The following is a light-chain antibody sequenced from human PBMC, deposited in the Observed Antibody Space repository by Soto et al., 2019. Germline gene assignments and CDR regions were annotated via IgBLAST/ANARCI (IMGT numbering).Light chain of an antibody. CDR3: QHYGSSQFT. CDR1: QSVSSSF. V-gene: IGKV3-20*01. CDR2: DAS. J-gene: IGKJ2*01. Sequence: EIVLTQSPGTLSLSPGERATLSCRASQSVSSSFLAWYQQKPGQSPRLLIYDASSRATGIPDRFSGSGSGTDFTLTISRLEPEDFAVYYCQHYGSSQFTFGQGTKLEIK.